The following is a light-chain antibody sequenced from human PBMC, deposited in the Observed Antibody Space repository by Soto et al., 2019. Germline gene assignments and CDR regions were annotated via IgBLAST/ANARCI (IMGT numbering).Light chain of an antibody. Sequence: IEMTQSPATLSVSPGERATLSCRASQSVSSNLVWYQQKPGQAPRLLIYGASTRVTGIPARFSGSGSGTEFTLTISSLQSEDFAVYYCQQYHNWPPTWTFGQGTKVDIK. CDR1: QSVSSN. J-gene: IGKJ1*01. V-gene: IGKV3-15*01. CDR3: QQYHNWPPTWT. CDR2: GAS.